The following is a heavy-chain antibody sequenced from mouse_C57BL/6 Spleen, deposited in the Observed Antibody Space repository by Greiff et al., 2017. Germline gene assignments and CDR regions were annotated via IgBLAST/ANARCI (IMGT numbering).Heavy chain of an antibody. CDR3: ARRGGLYYARDG. Sequence: ESGPELVKPGASVKISCKASGYSFTGYYMNWVKQSPEKSLEWIGEINPSTGGTTYNQKFKAKATLTVDKSSSTAYMQLKSLTSKDSAVYYCARRGGLYYARDGWGQGTSVTVSS. V-gene: IGHV1-42*01. CDR1: GYSFTGYY. CDR2: INPSTGGT. J-gene: IGHJ4*01.